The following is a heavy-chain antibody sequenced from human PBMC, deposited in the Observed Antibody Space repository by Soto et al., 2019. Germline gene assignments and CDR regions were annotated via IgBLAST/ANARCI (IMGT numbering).Heavy chain of an antibody. D-gene: IGHD6-25*01. Sequence: PSETLSLTYAVYGVTFSGYSWSWIRQPPGNGQKRIGDVNHSGGSSQNPSLKSRVIISVDTSKNQFSLKLKSVTAADTAVYYCARGVATIPAVQGGAPDNCYFDSWGLGTRVTVSS. CDR3: ARGVATIPAVQGGAPDNCYFDS. J-gene: IGHJ4*02. CDR1: GVTFSGYS. V-gene: IGHV4-34*01. CDR2: VNHSGGS.